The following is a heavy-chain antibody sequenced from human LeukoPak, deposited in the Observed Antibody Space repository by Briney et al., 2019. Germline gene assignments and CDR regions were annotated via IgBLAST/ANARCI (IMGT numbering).Heavy chain of an antibody. CDR1: GFTFDKAW. J-gene: IGHJ5*02. V-gene: IGHV3-21*01. CDR2: ISSSSSYI. CDR3: ARDEYSSGWYWFDP. Sequence: GGSLRLSCAASGFTFDKAWMTWVRQAPGKGLEWVSSISSSSSYIYYADSVKGRFTISRDNAKNSLYLQMNSLRAEDTAVYYCARDEYSSGWYWFDPWGQGTLVTVSS. D-gene: IGHD6-19*01.